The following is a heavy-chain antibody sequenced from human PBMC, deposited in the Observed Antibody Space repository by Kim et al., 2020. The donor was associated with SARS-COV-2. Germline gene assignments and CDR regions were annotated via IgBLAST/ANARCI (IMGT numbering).Heavy chain of an antibody. V-gene: IGHV1-69*13. CDR2: FVPIFRSA. D-gene: IGHD5-12*01. Sequence: SVKVSCKASGGTFLAINWVRKAPGQGLEWLGGFVPIFRSANYAQKFQGRLTITADESTNTAYMELTSLASEDTAVYFCARDISSSGYFSSSVASFDFWGQGTLVTVSS. CDR3: ARDISSSGYFSSSVASFDF. J-gene: IGHJ4*02. CDR1: GGTFLA.